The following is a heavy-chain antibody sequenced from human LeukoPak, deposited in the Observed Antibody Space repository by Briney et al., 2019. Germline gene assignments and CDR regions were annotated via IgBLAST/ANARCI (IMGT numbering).Heavy chain of an antibody. CDR2: ISGGGGRK. CDR1: GFTFSNYF. J-gene: IGHJ4*02. V-gene: IGHV3-23*01. D-gene: IGHD6-19*01. Sequence: GGSLRLSCDASGFTFSNYFMSWVRRAPGKGLEWVSGISGGGGRKYYADSVKARFTISRDNSKNTLHLQMNSLRADDTAVYYCAKDTVAGTGRDFDSWGQGTLVTVSS. CDR3: AKDTVAGTGRDFDS.